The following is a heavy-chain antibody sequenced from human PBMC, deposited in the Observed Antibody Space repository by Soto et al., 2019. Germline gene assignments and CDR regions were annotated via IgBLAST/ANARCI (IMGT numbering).Heavy chain of an antibody. CDR1: GFTFSSYA. CDR2: ISGSGGST. CDR3: TKPSGNDFMIDY. J-gene: IGHJ4*02. Sequence: EVRLLESGGDLVQPGGSLRLSCAVSGFTFSSYAMNWVRQAPGKGLEWVSAISGSGGSTFYADSVKGRFVVSRDNSRDTLYLQMNSLRVDDTAVYYCTKPSGNDFMIDYWGQGTLAIVSS. V-gene: IGHV3-23*01. D-gene: IGHD5-12*01.